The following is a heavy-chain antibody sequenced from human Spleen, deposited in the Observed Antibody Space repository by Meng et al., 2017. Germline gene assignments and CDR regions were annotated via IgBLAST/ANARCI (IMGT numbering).Heavy chain of an antibody. CDR3: TTDDSSGYYFGRFDY. V-gene: IGHV3-15*01. CDR1: GFTFSNAW. Sequence: GESLKISCAASGFTFSNAWMTWVRQAPGKGLEWIGRMKSNVDGGTVDYAAAVKGRFTISRDDSKKTLYLQMNSLKTEDTAVYYCTTDDSSGYYFGRFDYWGQGTLVTVSS. D-gene: IGHD3-22*01. J-gene: IGHJ4*02. CDR2: MKSNVDGGTV.